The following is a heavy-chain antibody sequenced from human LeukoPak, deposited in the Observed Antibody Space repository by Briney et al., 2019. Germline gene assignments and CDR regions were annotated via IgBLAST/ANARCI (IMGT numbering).Heavy chain of an antibody. CDR2: INHSGST. CDR3: AREHVAAPHVGGSNYNWFDP. V-gene: IGHV4-34*01. J-gene: IGHJ5*02. CDR1: GGSFSGYY. D-gene: IGHD6-25*01. Sequence: SETLSLTCAVYGGSFSGYYWSWLRQPPGKGLEWIGEINHSGSTNYNPSLKSRVTISVDTSKNQFSLKLSSVTAADTAVYYCAREHVAAPHVGGSNYNWFDPWGQGTLVTVSS.